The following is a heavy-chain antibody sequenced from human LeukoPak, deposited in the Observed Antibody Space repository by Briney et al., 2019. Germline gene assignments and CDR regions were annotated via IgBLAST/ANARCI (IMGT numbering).Heavy chain of an antibody. CDR3: ARDTKGSPFDY. CDR2: IWYDGSNK. CDR1: GFTFSSYG. V-gene: IGHV3-33*01. Sequence: GGSLRLSCAASGFTFSSYGMHWVRQAPGKGLEWVAVIWYDGSNKHYADSVKGRFTISRDNSKNTLYLQMNSLRVEDTAVYYCARDTKGSPFDYWGQGTLVTVSS. J-gene: IGHJ4*02. D-gene: IGHD2-2*01.